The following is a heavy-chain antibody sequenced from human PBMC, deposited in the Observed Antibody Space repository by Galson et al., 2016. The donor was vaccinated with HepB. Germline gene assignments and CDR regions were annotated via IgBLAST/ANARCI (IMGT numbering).Heavy chain of an antibody. CDR2: IYYSGST. CDR1: GGSISSGGYY. Sequence: LSLTCTVSGGSISSGGYYWSWIRQHPGKGLEWIGYIYYSGSTYYNPSLKSQVTISVDTSKNQFSLKLSSVTAADTAVYYCARAPWDYYYGMDVWGQGTTVTVSS. D-gene: IGHD1-26*01. CDR3: ARAPWDYYYGMDV. J-gene: IGHJ6*02. V-gene: IGHV4-31*01.